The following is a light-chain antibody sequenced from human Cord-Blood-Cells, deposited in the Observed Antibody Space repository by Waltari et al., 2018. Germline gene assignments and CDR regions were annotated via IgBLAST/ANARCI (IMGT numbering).Light chain of an antibody. CDR1: QSVSSY. J-gene: IGKJ2*01. CDR2: DAS. V-gene: IGKV3-11*01. Sequence: EVVLTQSPAPLSLSPGERATLPCRASQSVSSYLAWYQQKPGQAPRLLIDDASNRATGIPPRFSGSGSGTDFTLTISSLEPEDFAVYYCQQRSNWPPYTFGQGTKLEIK. CDR3: QQRSNWPPYT.